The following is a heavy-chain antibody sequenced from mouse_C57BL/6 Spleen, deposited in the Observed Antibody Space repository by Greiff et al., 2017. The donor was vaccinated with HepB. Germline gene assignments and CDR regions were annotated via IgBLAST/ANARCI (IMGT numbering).Heavy chain of an antibody. Sequence: EVQLQQSGPVLVKPGASVKMSCKASGYTFTDYYMNWVKQSHGKSLEWIGVINPYNGGTSYNQKFKGNATLTVDKSSSTAYMELNSLTSEDSAVYYCARTVPTAQFDYWGQGTTLTVSS. CDR2: INPYNGGT. J-gene: IGHJ2*01. V-gene: IGHV1-19*01. CDR1: GYTFTDYY. CDR3: ARTVPTAQFDY. D-gene: IGHD3-2*02.